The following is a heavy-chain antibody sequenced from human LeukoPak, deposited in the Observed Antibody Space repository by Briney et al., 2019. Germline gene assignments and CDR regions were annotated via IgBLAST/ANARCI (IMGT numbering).Heavy chain of an antibody. Sequence: PSETLSLTCTVSGGSISSYYWSWIRQPPGKGLEWIGYIYYSGSTNYNPSLKSRVTISVDTSKNQFSLKLSSVTAADTAVYYCARGGGITMIVIDAFDIWGQGTMVTVSS. J-gene: IGHJ3*02. CDR1: GGSISSYY. CDR2: IYYSGST. D-gene: IGHD3-22*01. CDR3: ARGGGITMIVIDAFDI. V-gene: IGHV4-59*12.